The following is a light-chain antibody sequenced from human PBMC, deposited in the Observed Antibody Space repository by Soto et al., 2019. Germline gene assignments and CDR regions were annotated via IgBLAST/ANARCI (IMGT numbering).Light chain of an antibody. CDR3: QKYNRAPMA. CDR2: AAS. Sequence: DIQMTQSPSSLSASVGDRVTITCRARQGISNYLAWYQQKPGKVPKLLIYAASTLQSGVPSRFSGSGSGTDFTLTISSLQPEDVATYYCQKYNRAPMAFGPGTKVDIK. V-gene: IGKV1-27*01. J-gene: IGKJ3*01. CDR1: QGISNY.